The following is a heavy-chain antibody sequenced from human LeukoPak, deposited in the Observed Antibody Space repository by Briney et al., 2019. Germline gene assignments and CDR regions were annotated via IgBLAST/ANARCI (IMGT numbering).Heavy chain of an antibody. J-gene: IGHJ4*02. CDR2: INPSSGDT. CDR3: ARGLGRYCSGGNCYSARLTGYDY. CDR1: GYTFTSYY. V-gene: IGHV1-2*02. D-gene: IGHD2-15*01. Sequence: ASVKVSCKASGYTFTSYYMHWVRQDPGQGLEWMGIINPSSGDTNYAQKFQGRVTMTRDTSISTAYMELSRLRSDDTAIYYCARGLGRYCSGGNCYSARLTGYDYWGQGTLVTVSS.